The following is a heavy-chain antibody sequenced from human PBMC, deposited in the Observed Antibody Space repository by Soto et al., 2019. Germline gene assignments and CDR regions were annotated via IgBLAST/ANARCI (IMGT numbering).Heavy chain of an antibody. CDR1: GFTFRTYW. Sequence: EVQLVESGGGLVQPGGSLRLSCAASGFTFRTYWLSWVRQVPGKGLEWVANINLDGSEKNYVDSVKGRFTISRDNARNSWYPQMTSLRAEDTALYYCARDGSTSGYIYDYHGMHFSGQATTVPVSS. D-gene: IGHD5-18*01. J-gene: IGHJ6*02. CDR2: INLDGSEK. CDR3: ARDGSTSGYIYDYHGMHF. V-gene: IGHV3-7*05.